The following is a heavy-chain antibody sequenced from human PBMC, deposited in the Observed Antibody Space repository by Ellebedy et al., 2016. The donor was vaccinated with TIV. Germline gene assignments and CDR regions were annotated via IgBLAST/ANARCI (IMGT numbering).Heavy chain of an antibody. CDR2: VHSSGST. J-gene: IGHJ4*02. Sequence: SETLSLXCTVSGASISSYYWSWIRQSADKGLEWIGRVHSSGSTDYNPSLQSRVTMSVDTTKKHISLRLSSVTAADTAVYYCARVGDYYGSGSLDYWGRGTLVAVSS. D-gene: IGHD3-10*01. V-gene: IGHV4-4*07. CDR1: GASISSYY. CDR3: ARVGDYYGSGSLDY.